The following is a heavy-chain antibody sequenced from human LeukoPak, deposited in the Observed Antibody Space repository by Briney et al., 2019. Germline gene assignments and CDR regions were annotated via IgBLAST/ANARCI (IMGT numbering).Heavy chain of an antibody. CDR3: ATYRQVLLPFES. J-gene: IGHJ4*02. CDR2: ISGSGDTT. Sequence: GGSLRLSCAASGFTFSSYDMNWVRQAPGKGLEWVSAISGSGDTTFYADSVEGRFTISRDNSKSTLSLQMNSLRAEDTAIYYCATYRQVLLPFESWGQGTLVTVSS. CDR1: GFTFSSYD. D-gene: IGHD2-8*02. V-gene: IGHV3-23*01.